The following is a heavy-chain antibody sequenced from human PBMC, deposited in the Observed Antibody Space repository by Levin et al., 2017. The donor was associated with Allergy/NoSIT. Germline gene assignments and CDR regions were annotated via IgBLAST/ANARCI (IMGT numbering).Heavy chain of an antibody. Sequence: SETLSLTCTVSGGSISSSSYYWGWIRQPPGKGLEWIGSIYYSGSTYYNPSLKSRVTISVDTSKNQFSLKLSSVTAADTAVYYCARGKYSSGWYYYYYGMDVWGQGTTVTVSS. V-gene: IGHV4-39*07. D-gene: IGHD6-19*01. CDR1: GGSISSSSYY. J-gene: IGHJ6*02. CDR2: IYYSGST. CDR3: ARGKYSSGWYYYYYGMDV.